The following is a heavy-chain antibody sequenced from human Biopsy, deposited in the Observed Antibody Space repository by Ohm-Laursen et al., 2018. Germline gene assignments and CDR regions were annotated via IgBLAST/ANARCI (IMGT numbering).Heavy chain of an antibody. CDR2: ISWNSGSI. J-gene: IGHJ6*02. D-gene: IGHD4-17*01. CDR3: AKDRWERNLHYGGGVDL. CDR1: GFTFQDHA. V-gene: IGHV3-9*01. Sequence: SLRLSCAAPGFTFQDHAMHWVRQAPGKGLEWVSGISWNSGSINYAVSVQGRFTISRDNAKNSLYLQMNSLRVEDTALYYCAKDRWERNLHYGGGVDLWGQGTTVTVSS.